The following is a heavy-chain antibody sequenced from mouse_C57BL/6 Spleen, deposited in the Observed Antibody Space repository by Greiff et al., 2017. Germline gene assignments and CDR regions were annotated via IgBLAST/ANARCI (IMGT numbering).Heavy chain of an antibody. Sequence: QVQLQQSGPELVKPGASVKISCKASGYAFSSSWMNWVKQRPGKGLEWIGRIYPGDGDTNYNGKFKGKATLTADKSSSTAYMQLSSLTSEDSAVYFCARSWDAYYFDGWGQGTTLTVAS. J-gene: IGHJ2*01. CDR1: GYAFSSSW. CDR2: IYPGDGDT. CDR3: ARSWDAYYFDG. V-gene: IGHV1-82*01. D-gene: IGHD4-1*01.